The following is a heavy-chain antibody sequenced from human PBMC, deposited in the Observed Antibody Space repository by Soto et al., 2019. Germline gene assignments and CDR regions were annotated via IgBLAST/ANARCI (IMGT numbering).Heavy chain of an antibody. Sequence: ASVKVSCKASGYTFTGYYMHWVRQAPGQGLEGMGWINPNSGGTNYAQKFQGWVTMTRDTSISTAYMELSRLRSDDAAVYYCARGRLGYCSGGSCYPSGAFDIWGQGTMVTVSS. CDR1: GYTFTGYY. CDR2: INPNSGGT. J-gene: IGHJ3*02. V-gene: IGHV1-2*04. CDR3: ARGRLGYCSGGSCYPSGAFDI. D-gene: IGHD2-15*01.